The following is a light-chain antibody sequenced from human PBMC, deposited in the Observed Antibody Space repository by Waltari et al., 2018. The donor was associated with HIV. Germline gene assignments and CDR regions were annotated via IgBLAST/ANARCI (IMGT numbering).Light chain of an antibody. CDR3: QSYYLTNVV. Sequence: NFMLTQPHSVSESPGKTVTISCTRSSGNIGRYFVSWYQRRPGSAPTTLIYEDNKRPSGVPDRFSGSIDSSSNSASLTISGLKTEDEADYYCQSYYLTNVVFGGGTKLTVL. CDR1: SGNIGRYF. CDR2: EDN. V-gene: IGLV6-57*04. J-gene: IGLJ2*01.